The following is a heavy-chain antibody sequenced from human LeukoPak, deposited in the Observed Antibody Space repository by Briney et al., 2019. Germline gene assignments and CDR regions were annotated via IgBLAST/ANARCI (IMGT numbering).Heavy chain of an antibody. CDR1: GFTFSSYA. D-gene: IGHD4-11*01. J-gene: IGHJ4*02. V-gene: IGHV3-23*01. Sequence: AGSLRPACEASGFTFSSYAMSWVRQPQQGWMEWVGIVPNNGGATYYADSGKGRVTSSRDKSKNTLDLQMHSLRVEDTAVYYCAKNDYSDFTPSPFPVWGRGTLVTVSS. CDR2: VPNNGGAT. CDR3: AKNDYSDFTPSPFPV.